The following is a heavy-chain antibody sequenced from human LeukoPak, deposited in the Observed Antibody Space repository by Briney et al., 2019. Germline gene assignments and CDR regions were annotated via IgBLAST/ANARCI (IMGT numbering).Heavy chain of an antibody. CDR1: GYTFTSYG. Sequence: ASVKVSCKASGYTFTSYGISWVRQAPGQGLEWMGRISAYNGNTNYAQKLQGRVTMTTDTSTSTAYMELRSLRSDDTAVYYCAREGLGLNGYYPFDYWGQGTLVTVSS. CDR2: ISAYNGNT. V-gene: IGHV1-18*01. D-gene: IGHD3-22*01. J-gene: IGHJ4*02. CDR3: AREGLGLNGYYPFDY.